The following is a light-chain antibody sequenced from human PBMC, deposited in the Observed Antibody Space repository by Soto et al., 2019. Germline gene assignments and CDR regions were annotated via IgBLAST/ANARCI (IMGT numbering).Light chain of an antibody. V-gene: IGKV3-20*01. J-gene: IGKJ2*01. CDR2: GAS. Sequence: EIVLTQSPGTLSLSPGERATLSCRASQSVSSSYLAWYQQKPGQAPRLLIYGASSRGTGIPDRFRGSGYGTDVTLTISRLEPEDFAVYDCQQYGRSSPYTFGQGTKLEIK. CDR1: QSVSSSY. CDR3: QQYGRSSPYT.